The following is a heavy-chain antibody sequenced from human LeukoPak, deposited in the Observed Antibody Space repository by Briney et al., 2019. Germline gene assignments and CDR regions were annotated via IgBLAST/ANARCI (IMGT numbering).Heavy chain of an antibody. J-gene: IGHJ1*01. Sequence: GGSLRLSCAASGFTFSSYAMSWVRQAPGKGLEWVSAISGSGGSTYYADSVKGRFTISRDNAKNSLYLQMNSLRAEDTAVYYCARGASSGYYYPDLAEYFQHWGQGTLVTVSS. V-gene: IGHV3-23*01. CDR3: ARGASSGYYYPDLAEYFQH. CDR1: GFTFSSYA. D-gene: IGHD3-22*01. CDR2: ISGSGGST.